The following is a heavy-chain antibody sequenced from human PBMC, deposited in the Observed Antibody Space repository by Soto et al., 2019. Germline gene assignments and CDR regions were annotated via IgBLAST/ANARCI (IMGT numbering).Heavy chain of an antibody. CDR2: IKRDGSEK. CDR3: ARDSDLWSGSNSCFDY. CDR1: GFAVSSFW. V-gene: IGHV3-7*01. Sequence: GSLRLSCAASGFAVSSFWMSWVRQAPGKGLEWVANIKRDGSEKYYVDSVKGRFTISRDNAKNSLYLQMNSLRAEDTAVYYCARDSDLWSGSNSCFDYWGQGTLVTVSS. J-gene: IGHJ4*02. D-gene: IGHD3-3*01.